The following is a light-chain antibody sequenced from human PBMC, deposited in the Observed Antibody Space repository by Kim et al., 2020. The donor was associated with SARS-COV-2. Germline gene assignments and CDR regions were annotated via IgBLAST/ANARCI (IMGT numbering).Light chain of an antibody. V-gene: IGKV3-11*01. CDR2: DAS. J-gene: IGKJ2*01. CDR3: QQRDNWPPYT. Sequence: LSPGERATLSCRASQSVSSYLAWYQQKPGQAPRLLIYDASNRATGIPARFSGSGSGTDFTLTVSSLEPEDFAVYYCQQRDNWPPYTFGQGTKLEI. CDR1: QSVSSY.